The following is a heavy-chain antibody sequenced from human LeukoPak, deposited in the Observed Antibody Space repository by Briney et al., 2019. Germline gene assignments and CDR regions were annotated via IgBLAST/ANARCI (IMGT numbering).Heavy chain of an antibody. CDR3: EDGIRDFDWCFDY. Sequence: GGSLRLSCAAAGFTFSSYWMSWVRQAPGKWLEWVANIKQDGSEEYYVDSVKGRFTISSDNAKNSLYLQMNSLRAEDTFFFQAEDGIRDFDWCFDYWGQGTLVTVSS. J-gene: IGHJ4*02. V-gene: IGHV3-7*01. D-gene: IGHD3-9*01. CDR1: GFTFSSYW. CDR2: IKQDGSEE.